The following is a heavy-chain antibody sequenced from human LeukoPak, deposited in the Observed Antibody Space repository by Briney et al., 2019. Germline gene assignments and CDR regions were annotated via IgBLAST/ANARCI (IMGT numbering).Heavy chain of an antibody. CDR3: ARWGEAAAGIYY. V-gene: IGHV4-59*01. J-gene: IGHJ4*02. Sequence: SETLSLTCSVSGGSINTYYWSWIRQPPGKGLEWLGYIYYSGSTKYNPSLKSRISISVDKSKNQFSLKLSTVAHEGTAVYYCARWGEAAAGIYYWGQGTLVTVSS. D-gene: IGHD6-13*01. CDR1: GGSINTYY. CDR2: IYYSGST.